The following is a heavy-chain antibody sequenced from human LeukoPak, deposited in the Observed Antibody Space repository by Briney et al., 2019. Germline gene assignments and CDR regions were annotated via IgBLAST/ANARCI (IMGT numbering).Heavy chain of an antibody. V-gene: IGHV1-8*01. D-gene: IGHD6-13*01. J-gene: IGHJ5*02. CDR1: GYTFTSFD. CDR2: MNPNNGNT. Sequence: ASVKVSCKASGYTFTSFDINWVRQASGQGLEWMGWMNPNNGNTGYAQKFQGRVTMTRNTSISTAYMELSSLTSEDTAVYYCAQRLAAARAGNWFDPWGQGTLVTVSS. CDR3: AQRLAAARAGNWFDP.